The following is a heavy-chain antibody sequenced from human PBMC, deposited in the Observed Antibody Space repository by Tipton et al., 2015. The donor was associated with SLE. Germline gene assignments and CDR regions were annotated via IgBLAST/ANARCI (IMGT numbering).Heavy chain of an antibody. V-gene: IGHV4-31*03. Sequence: TLSLTCTVSGGSISSGGYYWSWIRQHPGKGLEWIGYIYYSGSTYYNPSLKSRVTISVDTSKNQFSLKLNSVTAADTAVYYCARGNPSLFDYWGQGTLVTVSS. CDR1: GGSISSGGYY. D-gene: IGHD1-14*01. CDR2: IYYSGST. CDR3: ARGNPSLFDY. J-gene: IGHJ4*02.